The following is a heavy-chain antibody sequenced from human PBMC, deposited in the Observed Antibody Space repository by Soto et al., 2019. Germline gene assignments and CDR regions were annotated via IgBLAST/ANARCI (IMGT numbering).Heavy chain of an antibody. CDR1: GDSVSSNSAA. J-gene: IGHJ5*01. Sequence: PSQTLSLTCAISGDSVSSNSAAWNWIRQSPSRGLEWLGRTYYRSKWYNDYAVSVKSRITINPDTSKNRFSLQLNSMTPEDTAVYYCAXATGIGSGWSPPDWFDYWGHGTLVTVSS. D-gene: IGHD6-19*01. CDR2: TYYRSKWYN. CDR3: AXATGIGSGWSPPDWFDY. V-gene: IGHV6-1*01.